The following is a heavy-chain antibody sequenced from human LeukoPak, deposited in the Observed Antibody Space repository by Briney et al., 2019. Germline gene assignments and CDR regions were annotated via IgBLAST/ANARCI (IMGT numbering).Heavy chain of an antibody. V-gene: IGHV3-11*06. Sequence: GGSLRLSCAASGFTFSDYYMSWIRQAPGKGLEWVSYISSSSSYINYADSVKGRFTTSRDNAKNSLYLQMNSLRAEDTAVYYCARDRYILTGYYYFDYWGQGTLVTVSS. CDR1: GFTFSDYY. J-gene: IGHJ4*02. D-gene: IGHD3-9*01. CDR2: ISSSSSYI. CDR3: ARDRYILTGYYYFDY.